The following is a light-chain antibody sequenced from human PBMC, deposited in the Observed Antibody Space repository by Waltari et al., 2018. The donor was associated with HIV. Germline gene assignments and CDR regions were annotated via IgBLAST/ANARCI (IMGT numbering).Light chain of an antibody. CDR3: QQYSNSPWP. CDR2: GAS. J-gene: IGKJ1*01. Sequence: IVLTQSPGTLSLSPGEGATLSCRASQSVRSNYVAWYPQKRGKLPRLLISGASRMATGIGYRFRGSGSGTDFTLTISRLEPEDFAVYYCQQYSNSPWPFGRGTKVEIK. CDR1: QSVRSNY. V-gene: IGKV3-20*01.